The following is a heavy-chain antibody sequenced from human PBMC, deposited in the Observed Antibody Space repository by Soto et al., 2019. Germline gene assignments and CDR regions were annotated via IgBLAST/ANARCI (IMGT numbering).Heavy chain of an antibody. D-gene: IGHD6-13*01. CDR1: GFTFNNYG. CDR2: ISNDGSDK. J-gene: IGHJ3*01. CDR3: AKDQGIAASHGID. V-gene: IGHV3-30*18. Sequence: QVQLVESRGGVVQPGRSLRLSCAASGFTFNNYGMHWVRHAPGKGLEWVAVISNDGSDKYYADSVKGRLTISRDNSKNTVYLQMNSLRAEDTAVYYCAKDQGIAASHGIDWGQGTMVTVSS.